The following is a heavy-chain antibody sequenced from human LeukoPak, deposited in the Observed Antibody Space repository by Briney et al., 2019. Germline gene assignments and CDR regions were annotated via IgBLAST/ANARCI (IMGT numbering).Heavy chain of an antibody. D-gene: IGHD3-10*01. V-gene: IGHV1-2*02. CDR2: INPNSGGT. CDR3: ARVPPVQVKGWFGTQSVSFDP. CDR1: GYIFNVYY. Sequence: GASVNVSCKSSGYIFNVYYMHWVRQAPGQGLECMGWINPNSGGTNYAQKFQGRVTMTRDTSISTAYMELSRLRSDDTAVYYCARVPPVQVKGWFGTQSVSFDPWGQGTLVTVSS. J-gene: IGHJ5*02.